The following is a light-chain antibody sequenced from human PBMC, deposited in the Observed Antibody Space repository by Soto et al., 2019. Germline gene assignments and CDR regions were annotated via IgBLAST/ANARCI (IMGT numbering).Light chain of an antibody. CDR1: QSIGSN. V-gene: IGKV3-15*01. J-gene: IGKJ1*01. Sequence: EIVMTQSPATLSVSPGERATLSCRASQSIGSNLAWYQQKPGQAPRLLMYGVFTRATGIPARVSGSGSGTEFTLTISSLQSEDFAVYFCQQYNNWPRTFGQGTKVDIK. CDR2: GVF. CDR3: QQYNNWPRT.